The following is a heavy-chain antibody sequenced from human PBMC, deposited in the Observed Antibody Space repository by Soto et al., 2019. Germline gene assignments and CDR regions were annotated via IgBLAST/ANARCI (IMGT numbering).Heavy chain of an antibody. D-gene: IGHD6-19*01. V-gene: IGHV3-66*01. CDR3: AREILRSAGREAVASFDY. Sequence: EVQLVESGGGLVQPGGSLRLSCAASGFTVSSNYMSWVRQAPGKGLEWVSVIYSGGSTYYPDSVKGRFTISRDNSKNTLYLQMNSLRAEDTAVYYCAREILRSAGREAVASFDYWGQGTLVTVSS. CDR1: GFTVSSNY. CDR2: IYSGGST. J-gene: IGHJ4*02.